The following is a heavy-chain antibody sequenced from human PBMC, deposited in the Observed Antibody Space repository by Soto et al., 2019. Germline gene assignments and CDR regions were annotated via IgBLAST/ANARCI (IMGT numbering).Heavy chain of an antibody. D-gene: IGHD6-19*01. CDR1: GGSFRGYY. V-gene: IGHV4-34*01. Sequence: SETLSLTCAVYGGSFRGYYWSWIRQPPGKGLEWIGEINHSGSTNYNPSLKSRVTISVDTSKNQFSLKLSSVTAADTAVYYCARGRRSSGWTFDYWGQGTLVTVSS. CDR3: ARGRRSSGWTFDY. CDR2: INHSGST. J-gene: IGHJ4*02.